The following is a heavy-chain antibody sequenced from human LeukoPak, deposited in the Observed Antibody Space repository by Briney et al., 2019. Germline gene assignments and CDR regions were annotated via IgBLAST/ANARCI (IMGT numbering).Heavy chain of an antibody. CDR1: GPSFSGYY. J-gene: IGHJ5*02. D-gene: IGHD3-16*01. CDR3: ARVYRRLRSPSQPGYNWFDP. CDR2: INHSGST. V-gene: IGHV4-34*01. Sequence: AETLSLTCPVYGPSFSGYYWSWIRQHPGKGREWIGEINHSGSTNYNPSLKSRVTISVDTSKNQFSLKLSSVPAADTAVYYCARVYRRLRSPSQPGYNWFDPWGQGTLVTVSS.